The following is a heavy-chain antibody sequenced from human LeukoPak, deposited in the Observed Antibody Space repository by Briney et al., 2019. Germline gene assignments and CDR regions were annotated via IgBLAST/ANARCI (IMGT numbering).Heavy chain of an antibody. J-gene: IGHJ4*02. D-gene: IGHD6-19*01. V-gene: IGHV1-18*01. Sequence: ASVKVSCKASGYTFTSYGISWVRQAPGQGLEWMGWISAYNGNTKYSQKFQGRVTITRDTSASTAYMELSSLRSEDTAVYYCARPPPDSSGWGFDYWGQGTLVTVSS. CDR2: ISAYNGNT. CDR3: ARPPPDSSGWGFDY. CDR1: GYTFTSYG.